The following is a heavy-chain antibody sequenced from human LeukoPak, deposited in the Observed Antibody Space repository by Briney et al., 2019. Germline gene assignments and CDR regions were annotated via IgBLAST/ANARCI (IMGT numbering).Heavy chain of an antibody. Sequence: GGSLRLSCAASGFTFSSYAMSWVRQAPGKGLEWVSAISGSGGSTYYADSVKGRFTISRDDSKNTLYLQMNSLRAEDTAVYYCARDPLDRSGWSSICDYWGQGTLVTVSS. CDR2: ISGSGGST. CDR3: ARDPLDRSGWSSICDY. D-gene: IGHD6-19*01. CDR1: GFTFSSYA. J-gene: IGHJ4*02. V-gene: IGHV3-23*01.